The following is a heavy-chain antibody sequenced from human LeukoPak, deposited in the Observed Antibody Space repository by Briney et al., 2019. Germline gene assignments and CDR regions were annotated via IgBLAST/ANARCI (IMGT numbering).Heavy chain of an antibody. CDR1: GGSISSYY. CDR3: ARLGISGSRYFDY. Sequence: PSETLSLTCTVSGGSISSYYWSWIRQPPEKGLEWIGYVYYSGSPNYNPSLKSRVTISVDTSKNQFSLNLRSATAADTAIYYCARLGISGSRYFDYWGQGTLVTVSS. CDR2: VYYSGSP. D-gene: IGHD6-13*01. V-gene: IGHV4-59*01. J-gene: IGHJ4*02.